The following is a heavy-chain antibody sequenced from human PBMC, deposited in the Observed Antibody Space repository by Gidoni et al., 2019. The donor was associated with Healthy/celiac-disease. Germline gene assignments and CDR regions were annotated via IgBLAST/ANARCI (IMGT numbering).Heavy chain of an antibody. D-gene: IGHD2-21*02. Sequence: VQLVESGGGVGAPGRSLIPSCSAAGLTFRNSPMHWVRRAPGKGLEWAAVISYDGSNKYYADSVKGQFTISRDNSKNTLYLQMNSLRAEDTAVYYCARDPDCGGDCYSGAFDIWGQGTMVTVSS. CDR2: ISYDGSNK. J-gene: IGHJ3*02. V-gene: IGHV3-30-3*01. CDR1: GLTFRNSP. CDR3: ARDPDCGGDCYSGAFDI.